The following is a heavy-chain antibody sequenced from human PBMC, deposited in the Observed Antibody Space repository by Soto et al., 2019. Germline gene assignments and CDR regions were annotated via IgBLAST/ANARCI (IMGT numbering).Heavy chain of an antibody. V-gene: IGHV1-3*05. D-gene: IGHD3-22*01. CDR1: GYTFTSYA. CDR3: AGSSGYYLIDDY. Sequence: QVQLVQSGAEEKKPGASVKVSCKASGYTFTSYAMHWVRQAPGQRLEWMGWINAGNGNTKYSQKFQGRVTITRDTSASPAYMELSSLRSEDTAVYYCAGSSGYYLIDDYWGQGTLVTVSS. CDR2: INAGNGNT. J-gene: IGHJ4*02.